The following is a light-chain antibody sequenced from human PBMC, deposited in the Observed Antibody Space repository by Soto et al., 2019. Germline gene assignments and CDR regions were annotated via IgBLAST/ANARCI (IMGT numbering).Light chain of an antibody. CDR1: QSVSSTY. CDR3: QHYGTSLWT. J-gene: IGKJ1*01. Sequence: EIVLTQSPGTLSLSPGERASLSCRASQSVSSTYLAWYQQKPGQAPRLVIYATSNRSTGIPDRFSGSGSGTDFTLTISRLEPEDFAMYYCQHYGTSLWTFGKGNKVEIK. CDR2: ATS. V-gene: IGKV3-20*01.